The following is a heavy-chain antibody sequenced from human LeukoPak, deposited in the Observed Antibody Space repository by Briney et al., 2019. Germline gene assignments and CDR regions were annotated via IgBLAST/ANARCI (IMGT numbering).Heavy chain of an antibody. V-gene: IGHV1-46*01. D-gene: IGHD3-3*01. CDR2: INPSGGST. CDR3: ARGSRMFRDFLGHTRFNWFDP. Sequence: ASVKVSCKASGYTFTSYYMHWVRQAPGQGLEWMGIINPSGGSTSYAQKFQGRVTMTRDTSTSTVYMELSSLRSEDTAVYYCARGSRMFRDFLGHTRFNWFDPWGQGTLVTVSS. CDR1: GYTFTSYY. J-gene: IGHJ5*02.